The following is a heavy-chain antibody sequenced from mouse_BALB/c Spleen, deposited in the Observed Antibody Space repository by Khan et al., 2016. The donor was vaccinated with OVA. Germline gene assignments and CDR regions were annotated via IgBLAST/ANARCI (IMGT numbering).Heavy chain of an antibody. CDR3: AIPPYFSYTMAY. Sequence: QIQLVQSGPELKKPGETVKISCKASGYTFTNFGMNWVKQAPGEGLEWMGWINTYTGEPTYADDFKGRFAFSLETSASTVYLQINNLKNEDTTTYFCAIPPYFSYTMAYWGQGTSLTVSS. CDR1: GYTFTNFG. D-gene: IGHD2-10*01. V-gene: IGHV9-3-1*01. J-gene: IGHJ4*01. CDR2: INTYTGEP.